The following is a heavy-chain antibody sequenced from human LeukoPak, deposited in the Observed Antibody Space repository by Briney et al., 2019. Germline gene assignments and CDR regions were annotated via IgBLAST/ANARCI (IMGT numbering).Heavy chain of an antibody. CDR2: IYTSGST. Sequence: PSEALSLTCTVSGGSISSYYWSWIRQPAGKGLEWIGRIYTSGSTNYNPSFKSRVTMSVDTSKNQFSLKLSSVTAADTAVYYCARIADHYYYYYMDVWGKGTTVTVSS. CDR3: ARIADHYYYYYMDV. CDR1: GGSISSYY. J-gene: IGHJ6*03. V-gene: IGHV4-4*07.